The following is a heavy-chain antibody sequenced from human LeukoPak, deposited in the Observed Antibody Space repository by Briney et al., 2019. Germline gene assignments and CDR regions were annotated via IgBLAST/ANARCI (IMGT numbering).Heavy chain of an antibody. J-gene: IGHJ4*02. CDR2: INWNGGST. V-gene: IGHV3-20*04. CDR3: ARAHYSGSFGY. Sequence: GGSLRLSCAASGFIFDDYGMSWVRQAPGKGLEWVSGINWNGGSTGYGDSVKGRFTISRDNAKNSLYLQMNSLRAEDTALYYCARAHYSGSFGYWGQGTLVTVSS. D-gene: IGHD1-26*01. CDR1: GFIFDDYG.